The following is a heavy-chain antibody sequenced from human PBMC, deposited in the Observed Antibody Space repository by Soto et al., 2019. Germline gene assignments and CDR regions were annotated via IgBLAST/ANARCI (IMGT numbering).Heavy chain of an antibody. D-gene: IGHD1-1*01. J-gene: IGHJ4*01. Sequence: PGGSLRLSCAASGFTLATYAMSWVRQAPGKGLEWVSAISATGISTHYADSVKGRVTISRDNSANTLSLEMSSLTAEDTAVYYCARDKDTSSWTGFDFWGHGTLVTVSS. V-gene: IGHV3-23*01. CDR1: GFTLATYA. CDR2: ISATGIST. CDR3: ARDKDTSSWTGFDF.